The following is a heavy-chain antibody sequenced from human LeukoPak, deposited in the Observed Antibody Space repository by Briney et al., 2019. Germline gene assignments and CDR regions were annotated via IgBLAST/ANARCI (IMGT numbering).Heavy chain of an antibody. J-gene: IGHJ4*02. V-gene: IGHV3-48*03. CDR1: GFTFSIYA. D-gene: IGHD3-22*01. Sequence: GGSLRLSCAASGFTFSIYAMNWVRQAPGKGLEWVSYISGAGSTINFADSVKGRFTISRDNAKNSLSLHMNSLRAEDTAVYYCARSSYDSRGYYYFDYWGQGTLVTVSS. CDR2: ISGAGSTI. CDR3: ARSSYDSRGYYYFDY.